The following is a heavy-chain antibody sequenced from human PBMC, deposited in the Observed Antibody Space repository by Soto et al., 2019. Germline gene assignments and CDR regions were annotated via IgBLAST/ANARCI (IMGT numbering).Heavy chain of an antibody. CDR3: ATPIYGSGSYREDAFDI. CDR2: IDPSDSYT. J-gene: IGHJ3*02. Sequence: GGSMKISCKGSGYSFTSYWISWVRQMPGKGLEWMGRIDPSDSYTNYSPSFQVHVTISADKSISTAYLQWSSLKASDTAMSYCATPIYGSGSYREDAFDIWGQGTMVTVS. D-gene: IGHD3-10*01. V-gene: IGHV5-10-1*01. CDR1: GYSFTSYW.